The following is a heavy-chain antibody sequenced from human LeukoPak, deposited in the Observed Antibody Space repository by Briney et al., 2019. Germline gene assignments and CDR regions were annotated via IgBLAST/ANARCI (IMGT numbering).Heavy chain of an antibody. J-gene: IGHJ6*03. CDR2: IIPVFGTP. Sequence: GASVKVSCKASGGIFRNYVISWVRQAPGQGLEWMGGIIPVFGTPNYAQKFQGRVTIITDESTTTAYMELSRLRSEDTAVYYCARDLSPTMGNYYYYMDVWGKGTTVTVSS. CDR3: ARDLSPTMGNYYYYMDV. V-gene: IGHV1-69*05. D-gene: IGHD7-27*01. CDR1: GGIFRNYV.